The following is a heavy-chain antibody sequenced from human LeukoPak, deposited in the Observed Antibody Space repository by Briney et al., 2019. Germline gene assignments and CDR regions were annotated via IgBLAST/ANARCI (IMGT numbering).Heavy chain of an antibody. V-gene: IGHV3-23*01. J-gene: IGHJ4*02. CDR2: ISGSGGST. CDR1: GFTFSSYD. Sequence: GSLRLSCAASGFTFSSYDMSWVRQAPGKGLEWVSAISGSGGSTYYADSVKGRFTISRDNSKNTLYLQMNSLRAEDTAVYYCATLEQWLVNHDYWGQGTLVTVSS. CDR3: ATLEQWLVNHDY. D-gene: IGHD6-19*01.